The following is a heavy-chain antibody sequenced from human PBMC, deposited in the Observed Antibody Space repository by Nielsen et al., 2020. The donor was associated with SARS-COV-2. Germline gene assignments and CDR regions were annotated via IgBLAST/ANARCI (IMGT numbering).Heavy chain of an antibody. V-gene: IGHV3-21*01. Sequence: GESLKISCAASGFTFSSYSMNWVRQAPGKGLEWVSSISSSSSYIYYADSVKGRFTISRDNAKNSLYLQMNSLRAEDTAVYYCAREYSGSYYVPSAFDIWGQGTMVTVSS. CDR2: ISSSSSYI. D-gene: IGHD1-26*01. J-gene: IGHJ3*02. CDR1: GFTFSSYS. CDR3: AREYSGSYYVPSAFDI.